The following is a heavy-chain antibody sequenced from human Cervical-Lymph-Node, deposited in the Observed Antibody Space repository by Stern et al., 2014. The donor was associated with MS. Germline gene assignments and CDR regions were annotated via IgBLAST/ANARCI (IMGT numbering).Heavy chain of an antibody. Sequence: VHLVESGSGQAKPSQTLSLTCAVSGGSISSGGSSWNWIRQPPGKGLEWIGFIYHSGRTYYNPSLKGRVFISVDTSKNQFALNLRSVTAADTAVYYCARGGVIYTQDRNGFDVWGQGTMVTVSS. CDR3: ARGGVIYTQDRNGFDV. CDR2: IYHSGRT. V-gene: IGHV4-30-2*01. J-gene: IGHJ3*01. D-gene: IGHD2-21*01. CDR1: GGSISSGGSS.